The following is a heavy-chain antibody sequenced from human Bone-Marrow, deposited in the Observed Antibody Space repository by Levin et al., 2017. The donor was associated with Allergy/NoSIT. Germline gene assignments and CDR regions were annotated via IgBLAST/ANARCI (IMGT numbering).Heavy chain of an antibody. V-gene: IGHV1-18*01. CDR2: ISAYTGNA. CDR1: GYSFSTYG. Sequence: GGSLRLSCTASGYSFSTYGVSWARRAPGQGLEWMGWISAYTGNANYAQKFQDRVTMTTDTSTSTAYMELRSLRSDDTAVYYCASYGDLRFDYWGQGTQVTVSS. D-gene: IGHD2-21*02. J-gene: IGHJ4*02. CDR3: ASYGDLRFDY.